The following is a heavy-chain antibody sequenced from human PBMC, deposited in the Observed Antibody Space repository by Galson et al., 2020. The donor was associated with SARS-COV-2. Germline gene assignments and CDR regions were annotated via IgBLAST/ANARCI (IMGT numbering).Heavy chain of an antibody. CDR1: GYRFTNYW. CDR3: ARPNDFSSGHPYYFDY. CDR2: IYPGDSDT. J-gene: IGHJ4*02. V-gene: IGHV5-51*01. Sequence: GESLKISCKTSGYRFTNYWIGWVRQMPGKALEWMGMIYPGDSDTRYSPSFQGQVTISADNSISTAYLQWSSLKAWDTAMYYCARPNDFSSGHPYYFDYWGQGTLVTVSS. D-gene: IGHD3-3*01.